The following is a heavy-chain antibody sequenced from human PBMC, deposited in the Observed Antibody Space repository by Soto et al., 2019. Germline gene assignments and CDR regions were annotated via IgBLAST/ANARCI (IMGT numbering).Heavy chain of an antibody. CDR3: ARAPEQLSNDY. Sequence: SLRLSCAASGFTFSSYSMNWVRQAPGKGLEWVSSISSSSSYIYYADSVKGRFTISRDNAKNTLYLQMNSLRAEDTAVYYCARAPEQLSNDYWGQGTLVTVSS. CDR1: GFTFSSYS. J-gene: IGHJ4*02. V-gene: IGHV3-21*01. D-gene: IGHD4-4*01. CDR2: ISSSSSYI.